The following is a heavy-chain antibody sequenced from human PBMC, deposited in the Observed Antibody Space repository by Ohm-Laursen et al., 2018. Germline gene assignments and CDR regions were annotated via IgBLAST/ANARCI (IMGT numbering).Heavy chain of an antibody. CDR2: ISWNSGSI. CDR1: GFTFSSYS. J-gene: IGHJ4*02. D-gene: IGHD3-10*01. CDR3: VKDGSTGSGTNIGGPFDY. V-gene: IGHV3-9*01. Sequence: SLRLSCAAPGFTFSSYSMNWVRQAPGKGLEWVSGISWNSGSIGYADSVKGRFTISRDNARNSLYLQMKSLRAEDTALYYCVKDGSTGSGTNIGGPFDYWGQGTLVTVSS.